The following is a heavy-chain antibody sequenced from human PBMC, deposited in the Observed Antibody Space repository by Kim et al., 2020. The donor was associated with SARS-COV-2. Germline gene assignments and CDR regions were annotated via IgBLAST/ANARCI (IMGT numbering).Heavy chain of an antibody. J-gene: IGHJ6*02. D-gene: IGHD2-2*01. V-gene: IGHV3-53*01. CDR3: ASGLPAATFYYYYGMDV. CDR1: GFTVSSNY. CDR2: IYSGGST. Sequence: GGSLRLSCAASGFTVSSNYMSWVRQAPGKGLEWVSVIYSGGSTYYADSVKGRFTISRDNSKNTLYLQMNSLRAEDTAVYYCASGLPAATFYYYYGMDVWGQGTTVTVSS.